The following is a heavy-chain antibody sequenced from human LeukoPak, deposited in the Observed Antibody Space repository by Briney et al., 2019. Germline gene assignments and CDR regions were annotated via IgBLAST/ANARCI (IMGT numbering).Heavy chain of an antibody. J-gene: IGHJ4*02. CDR1: GFTFSNAW. V-gene: IGHV3-15*01. CDR3: TTVVFYHEAGAGEVYYDRDPQVTYYFDY. Sequence: GGSLRLSCAASGFTFSNAWMSWVRQAPGKGLEWVGHIKSKTDGGTTDYAAPVKGRFTISRDDSKTTLYLQMNSLKTEDTAMYYCTTVVFYHEAGAGEVYYDRDPQVTYYFDYWGQGTLVTVSS. CDR2: IKSKTDGGTT. D-gene: IGHD3-22*01.